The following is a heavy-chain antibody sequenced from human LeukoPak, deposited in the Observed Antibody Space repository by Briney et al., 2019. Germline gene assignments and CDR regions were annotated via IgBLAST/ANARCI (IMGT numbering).Heavy chain of an antibody. D-gene: IGHD5-24*01. CDR2: IYNSGST. V-gene: IGHV4-59*01. CDR1: GGSTSSYY. CDR3: ASALRGWLQFNY. Sequence: SETLSLTCSVSGGSTSSYYWSWMRQPPGKGLEWIGYIYNSGSTNYNPSLKSRVTISVDTSKNQSSLKLSSVTAADTAVYYCASALRGWLQFNYWGQGTLVTVSS. J-gene: IGHJ4*02.